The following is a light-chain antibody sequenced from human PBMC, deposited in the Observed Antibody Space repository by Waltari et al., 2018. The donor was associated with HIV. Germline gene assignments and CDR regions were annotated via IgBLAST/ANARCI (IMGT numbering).Light chain of an antibody. J-gene: IGLJ2*01. CDR3: AAWDDSLNAVV. CDR1: SSNIGSNT. Sequence: QSVLTQPPSASGTPGQRVTISCSGSSSNIGSNTVNWYQQLPGTAPKLLIYSNNQRPSGVPDRFSGSKSGTSASLAISGLQSEDEADYYCAAWDDSLNAVVFGGVTKLTVL. CDR2: SNN. V-gene: IGLV1-44*01.